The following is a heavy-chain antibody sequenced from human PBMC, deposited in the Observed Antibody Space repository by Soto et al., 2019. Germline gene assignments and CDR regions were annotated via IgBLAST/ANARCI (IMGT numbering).Heavy chain of an antibody. Sequence: GGSLRLSCAASGFKCSNYAISWVRQAPGKGLEWVSSISGSGGSTYYADSGKGRFTISRDNSKNTLYLQMNSLRAEDTAVYYCATYSGNYERYGVYYGMDVWGQVTTVTASS. CDR2: ISGSGGST. CDR3: ATYSGNYERYGVYYGMDV. V-gene: IGHV3-23*01. D-gene: IGHD1-26*01. CDR1: GFKCSNYA. J-gene: IGHJ6*02.